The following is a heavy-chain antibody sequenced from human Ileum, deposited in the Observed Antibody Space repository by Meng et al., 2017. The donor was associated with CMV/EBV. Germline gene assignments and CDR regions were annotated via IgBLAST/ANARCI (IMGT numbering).Heavy chain of an antibody. V-gene: IGHV3-23*01. CDR1: VSMSDFA. D-gene: IGHD3-10*01. J-gene: IGHJ1*01. CDR3: AKDPRGYGSGSDRYFQH. CDR2: ISGSDGRT. Sequence: VSMSDFAMSWVRQAAGKGLQWVETISGSDGRTYYANSVKGRFNISRDNSKNKLYLQMDRMRAEDTAVYYCAKDPRGYGSGSDRYFQHWGQGTLVTVSS.